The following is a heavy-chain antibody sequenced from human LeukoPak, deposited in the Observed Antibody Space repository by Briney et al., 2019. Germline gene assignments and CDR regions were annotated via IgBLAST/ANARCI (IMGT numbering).Heavy chain of an antibody. CDR2: IYTSGST. J-gene: IGHJ4*02. CDR1: GNSFGDYY. D-gene: IGHD3-22*01. CDR3: ARGHKSSGYSYYFDY. V-gene: IGHV4-4*07. Sequence: SETLSLTCTVSGNSFGDYYWSWIRQPPGKGLEWIGRIYTSGSTNYNPSLKSRVTMSVDTSKNQFSLKLSSVTAADTAVYYCARGHKSSGYSYYFDYWGQGTLVTVSS.